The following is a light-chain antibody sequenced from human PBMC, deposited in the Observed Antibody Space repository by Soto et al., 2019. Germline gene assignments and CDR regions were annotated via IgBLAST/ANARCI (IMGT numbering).Light chain of an antibody. CDR1: TYNIERHS. J-gene: IGLJ1*01. CDR2: TNN. Sequence: QSALTQPPSASGTPGQRIVISCSGRTYNIERHSVNWVQQVPGTAPKPLIKTNNQRPSGVPARFSGPKAGASPSLAISGLQAEDDPTYYCATWDDSRKGVFGTGTKVTVL. CDR3: ATWDDSRKGV. V-gene: IGLV1-44*01.